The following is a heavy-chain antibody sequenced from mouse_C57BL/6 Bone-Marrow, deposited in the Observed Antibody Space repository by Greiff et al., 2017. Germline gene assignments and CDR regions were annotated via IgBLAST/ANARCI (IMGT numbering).Heavy chain of an antibody. Sequence: QVQLQQPGAELVRPGSSVKLSCKASGYTFTSYWMDWVKQRPGQGLEWIGNIYPSDSDTHYNQKFKDKATLTVDKSSSTAYMQLSSLTSEDSAVYYCARKGLYGRRRYYFDYWGQGTTLTVSS. J-gene: IGHJ2*01. CDR1: GYTFTSYW. D-gene: IGHD1-1*01. CDR2: IYPSDSDT. CDR3: ARKGLYGRRRYYFDY. V-gene: IGHV1-61*01.